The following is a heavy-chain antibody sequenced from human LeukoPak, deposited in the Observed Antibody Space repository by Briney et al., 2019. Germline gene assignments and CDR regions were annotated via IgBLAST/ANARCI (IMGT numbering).Heavy chain of an antibody. D-gene: IGHD3-10*01. V-gene: IGHV1-2*02. CDR3: GRVGGTIWFGKWFDP. CDR2: VNPNRGGT. CDR1: GYTFTGYY. Sequence: SVNVSCMASGYTFTGYYMHGVGQAPGQGGAWVGWVNPNRGGTNFAQKFQGRVTMTRGTAISTAFRELGRLKCCDTALYFFGRVGGTIWFGKWFDPWGQGTLLTVPS. J-gene: IGHJ5*02.